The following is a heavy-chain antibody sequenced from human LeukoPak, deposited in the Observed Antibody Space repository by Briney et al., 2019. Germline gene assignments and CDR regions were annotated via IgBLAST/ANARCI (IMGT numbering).Heavy chain of an antibody. J-gene: IGHJ3*02. D-gene: IGHD1-26*01. CDR1: GFTVSSNY. V-gene: IGHV3-23*01. Sequence: GGSLRLSCAASGFTVSSNYMSWVRQAPGKGLEWVSAISGSGGSTYYADSVKGRFTISRDNSKNTLYLQMNSLRAEDTAVYYCAKGVVGATRNDAFDIWGQGTMVTVSS. CDR2: ISGSGGST. CDR3: AKGVVGATRNDAFDI.